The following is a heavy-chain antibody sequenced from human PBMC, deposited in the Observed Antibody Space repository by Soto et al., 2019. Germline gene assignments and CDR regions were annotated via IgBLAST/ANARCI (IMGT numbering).Heavy chain of an antibody. V-gene: IGHV1-69*13. J-gene: IGHJ4*02. CDR1: GGTFSNFV. CDR3: ARDPILVGEKAYENYFDY. CDR2: NIPIFGTA. D-gene: IGHD2-21*01. Sequence: SVKVSCKASGGTFSNFVISWVRQAPGQGLEWMGGNIPIFGTANYAQKFQGRVTIIADESTGTTYTELTSLRSEDTAVYYCARDPILVGEKAYENYFDYWGQGTLVTVSS.